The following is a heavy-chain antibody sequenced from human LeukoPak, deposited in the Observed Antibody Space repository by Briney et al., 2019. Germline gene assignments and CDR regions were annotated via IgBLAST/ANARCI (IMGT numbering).Heavy chain of an antibody. Sequence: SGPTLVKPTQTLTLTCTVSGFSLSTNGVGVGWIRQPPGKALEWLALIYWDDDKRYNPSLNNRLTIIKDTSKNQVVLTMTNMDPVDTATYFCAHRRSLRGLITPLNYWGQGILVTVSS. CDR2: IYWDDDK. CDR3: AHRRSLRGLITPLNY. J-gene: IGHJ4*02. V-gene: IGHV2-5*02. CDR1: GFSLSTNGVG. D-gene: IGHD3-10*01.